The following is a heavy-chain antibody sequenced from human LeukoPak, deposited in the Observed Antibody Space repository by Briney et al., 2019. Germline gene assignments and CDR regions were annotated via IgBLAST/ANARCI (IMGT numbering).Heavy chain of an antibody. Sequence: PGGSLRLSCAASGFTFSRYWMHWVRQAPRKGLVWVSRINGDGSTTSYADSVKGGFTISRDNAKNTLYLQMNSLRAEDTAVYYCATGNYYDSRGYYTFGHWGQGTLVTVSS. D-gene: IGHD3-22*01. CDR1: GFTFSRYW. V-gene: IGHV3-74*01. J-gene: IGHJ1*01. CDR2: INGDGSTT. CDR3: ATGNYYDSRGYYTFGH.